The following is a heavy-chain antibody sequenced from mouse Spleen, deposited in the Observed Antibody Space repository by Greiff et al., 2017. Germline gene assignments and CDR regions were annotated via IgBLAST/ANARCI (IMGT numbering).Heavy chain of an antibody. D-gene: IGHD4-1*01. CDR1: GYTFTSYW. Sequence: VQLQQPGAELVKPGASVKLSCKASGYTFTSYWMHWVKQRPGQGLEWIGMIHPNSGSTNYNEKFKSKATLTVDKSSSTAYMQLSSLTSEDSAVYYCARGVLGYYYAMDYWGQGTSVTVSS. CDR3: ARGVLGYYYAMDY. CDR2: IHPNSGST. V-gene: IGHV1-64*01. J-gene: IGHJ4*01.